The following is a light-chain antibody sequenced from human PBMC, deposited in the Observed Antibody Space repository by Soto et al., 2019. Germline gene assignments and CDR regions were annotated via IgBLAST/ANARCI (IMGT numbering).Light chain of an antibody. J-gene: IGKJ1*01. CDR1: RTIGTY. V-gene: IGKV1-39*01. CDR2: AAS. Sequence: DIQMTQSPLSLSASVGDRVTITRRAGRTIGTYLNWYQHKPGAAPKVLIYAASSLQSGVPSRFSGSGSGTDFTLTISSLQPEDFATYYCQQSHSLPRTFGQGTKVELK. CDR3: QQSHSLPRT.